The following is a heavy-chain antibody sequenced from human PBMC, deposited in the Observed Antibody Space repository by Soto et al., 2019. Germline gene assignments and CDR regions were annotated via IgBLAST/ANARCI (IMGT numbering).Heavy chain of an antibody. Sequence: QITLKESGPTLVKPTQTLTLTCTFSGFSLSTSGLGVGWIRQPPGKALEWLAVIYWDDNKLYSPSLKSRLTIMKDTSKNQVGLIMANMDPVDTASYYCAHRRSTSYYDYWGQGTLVTVSS. J-gene: IGHJ4*02. V-gene: IGHV2-5*02. CDR3: AHRRSTSYYDY. D-gene: IGHD2-2*01. CDR2: IYWDDNK. CDR1: GFSLSTSGLG.